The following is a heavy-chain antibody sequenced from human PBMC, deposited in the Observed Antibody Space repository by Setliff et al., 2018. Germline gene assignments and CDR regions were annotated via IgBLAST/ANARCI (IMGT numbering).Heavy chain of an antibody. CDR2: ISAGGSRT. CDR3: ARDTSGRDALDV. J-gene: IGHJ3*01. D-gene: IGHD3-10*01. V-gene: IGHV3-23*01. Sequence: GGSLRLSCAASGFTFSNFAMNWVRQAPGKGLEWVSFISAGGSRTYYADSVKGRVTISRDNSKNTLYLQMSSLRAEDTAIYYCARDTSGRDALDVWGQGTTVTV. CDR1: GFTFSNFA.